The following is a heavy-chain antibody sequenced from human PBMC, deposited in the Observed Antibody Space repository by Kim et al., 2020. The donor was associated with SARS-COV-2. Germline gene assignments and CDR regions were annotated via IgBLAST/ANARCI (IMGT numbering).Heavy chain of an antibody. J-gene: IGHJ4*02. V-gene: IGHV3-30-3*01. D-gene: IGHD3-3*01. CDR3: ARDKSRLRLLEWVLAH. Sequence: GGSLRLSCAASGFTFSSFAMHWVRQAPGKGLEWVAVISYDGTTKYSDSVKGRFTISRDNANKMLNLQMNSLRPEDTAVYYCARDKSRLRLLEWVLAHWGPGTLVTVAS. CDR1: GFTFSSFA. CDR2: ISYDGTTK.